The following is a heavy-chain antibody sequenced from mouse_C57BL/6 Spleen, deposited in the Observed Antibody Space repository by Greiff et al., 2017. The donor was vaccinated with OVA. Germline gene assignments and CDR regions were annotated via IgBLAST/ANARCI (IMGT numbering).Heavy chain of an antibody. Sequence: QVQLKESGPELVKPGASVKISCKASGYAFSSSWMNWVKQRPGKGLEWIGRIYPGDGDTNYNGKFKGKATLTADKSSSTAYMQLSSLTSEDSAVYFCAREDYYGSSYDWYFDVWGTGTTVTVSS. D-gene: IGHD1-1*01. CDR3: AREDYYGSSYDWYFDV. CDR2: IYPGDGDT. CDR1: GYAFSSSW. J-gene: IGHJ1*03. V-gene: IGHV1-82*01.